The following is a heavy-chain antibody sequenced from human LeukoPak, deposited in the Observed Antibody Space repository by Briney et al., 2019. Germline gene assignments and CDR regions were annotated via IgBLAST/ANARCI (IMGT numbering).Heavy chain of an antibody. D-gene: IGHD2-2*01. V-gene: IGHV4-31*03. CDR3: ARLDDPTCCHFDY. J-gene: IGHJ4*02. CDR2: IHYSGRT. CDR1: GGSISSNGYY. Sequence: SETLSLTCTVSGGSISSNGYYWNWIRQDPGKGPEWIGYIHYSGRTNYNPSLKSRVIISLDTSKNQFSLKLTSVPAADTAVYYCARLDDPTCCHFDYWGEGTLVTVSS.